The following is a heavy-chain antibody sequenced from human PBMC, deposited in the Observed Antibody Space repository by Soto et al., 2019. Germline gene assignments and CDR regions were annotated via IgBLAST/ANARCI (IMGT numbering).Heavy chain of an antibody. CDR2: FSNTATT. CDR3: ARVVTAPNWFDP. J-gene: IGHJ5*02. V-gene: IGHV4-59*08. D-gene: IGHD2-21*02. CDR1: GASIINYY. Sequence: SETLSLTCTVSGASIINYYWAWIRQSPGGGLESIGYFSNTATTTFNTSLKSRVTISVDTSKNQFSLKLSSVTAADTAVYYCARVVTAPNWFDPWGQGTLVTVSS.